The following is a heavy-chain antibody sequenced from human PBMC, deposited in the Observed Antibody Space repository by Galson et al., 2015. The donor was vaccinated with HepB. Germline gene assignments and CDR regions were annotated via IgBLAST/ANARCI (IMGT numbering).Heavy chain of an antibody. CDR1: GFTFSSYW. V-gene: IGHV3-74*01. CDR2: IKSDGSST. J-gene: IGHJ5*02. CDR3: ARAVAGTHWLDP. D-gene: IGHD6-19*01. Sequence: SLRLSCAASGFTFSSYWMHWVRQAPGKGLVWVSRIKSDGSSTSYADSVKGRFTISRDNAENTLYLQMNILRAGDTAVYYCARAVAGTHWLDPWGQGILVTVSS.